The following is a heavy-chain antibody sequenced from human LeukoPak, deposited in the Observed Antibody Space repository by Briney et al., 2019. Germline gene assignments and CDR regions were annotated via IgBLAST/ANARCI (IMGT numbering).Heavy chain of an antibody. CDR1: GYTFTGYY. J-gene: IGHJ3*02. Sequence: ASVKVSCKASGYTFTGYYMHWVRPAPGQGLEWMGWINPNSGGTNYAQKFQGRVTMTRDTSISTAYMELSRLRSDDTAVYFCASGVKSTGAFDIWGQGTMVTVSS. D-gene: IGHD3-10*01. CDR2: INPNSGGT. V-gene: IGHV1-2*02. CDR3: ASGVKSTGAFDI.